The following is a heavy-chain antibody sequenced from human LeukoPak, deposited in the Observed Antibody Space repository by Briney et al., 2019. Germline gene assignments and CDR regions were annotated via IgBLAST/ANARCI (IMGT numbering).Heavy chain of an antibody. CDR2: VSSDGSST. Sequence: GGSLRLSCAASGFTFSTYWMHRVRQAPGKGPMWVSYVSSDGSSTGYADSVKGRFTISRDNAKNTLHLQMNSLRAEDTAVYYCAKMGFGGWGQGTLVTVSS. D-gene: IGHD3-10*01. V-gene: IGHV3-74*01. CDR1: GFTFSTYW. J-gene: IGHJ4*02. CDR3: AKMGFGG.